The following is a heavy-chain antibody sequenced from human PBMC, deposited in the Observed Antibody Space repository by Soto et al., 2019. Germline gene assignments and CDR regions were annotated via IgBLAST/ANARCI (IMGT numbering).Heavy chain of an antibody. CDR3: ARGGFRQWLLDY. Sequence: EVQLVESGGGLVQPGGSLRLSCEASGFTFSSYWIHWVRQIPGKGLVWVSRINFDGSTTNYADSVKGRFTVSRDNAKNTVYLQVNSLRAEDTAVYYAARGGFRQWLLDYWGQGTLVTVSS. CDR1: GFTFSSYW. D-gene: IGHD6-19*01. CDR2: INFDGSTT. V-gene: IGHV3-74*01. J-gene: IGHJ4*02.